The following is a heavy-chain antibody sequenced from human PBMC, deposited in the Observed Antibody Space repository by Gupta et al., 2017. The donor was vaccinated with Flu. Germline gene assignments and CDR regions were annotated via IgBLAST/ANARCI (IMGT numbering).Heavy chain of an antibody. D-gene: IGHD2-8*01. V-gene: IGHV1-69*01. CDR2: IIPLLGTA. J-gene: IGHJ5*02. Sequence: WVRPHPGQGFEWMGGIIPLLGTAIFAPKFQPRLTVTADESSSTFYMELKRMTPEDTTMYYCARAKSDHTNWVNWFGPWGQGSLVTVSS. CDR3: ARAKSDHTNWVNWFGP.